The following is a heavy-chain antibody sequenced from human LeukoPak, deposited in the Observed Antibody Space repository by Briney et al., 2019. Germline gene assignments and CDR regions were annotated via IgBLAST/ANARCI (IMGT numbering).Heavy chain of an antibody. CDR2: IYTGGST. J-gene: IGHJ6*03. Sequence: GGSLRLSCAASGLTVIGNHMSWVRQAPGEGLEGVLVIYTGGSTDYADSVKRRFTISRDNSKNPLYLQMNSLRAEDTAVYYCARGARAATGYYFYYMDVWGKGTTVTVSS. CDR1: GLTVIGNH. CDR3: ARGARAATGYYFYYMDV. V-gene: IGHV3-53*01. D-gene: IGHD2-15*01.